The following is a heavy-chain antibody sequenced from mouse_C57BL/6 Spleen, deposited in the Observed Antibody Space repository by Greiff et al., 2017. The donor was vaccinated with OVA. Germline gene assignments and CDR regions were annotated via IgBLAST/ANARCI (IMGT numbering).Heavy chain of an antibody. CDR1: GFNINDDY. CDR3: TMAFICNPHYFDY. Sequence: VQLQQSGAELVRPGASVKLSCTASGFNINDDYMHWVKQRPGQGLEWIGWIDPANGDTEYASKFQGKATITADTSSNTAYLQLSSLTSEDTAFYYCTMAFICNPHYFDYWGQGTTLTVSS. CDR2: IDPANGDT. J-gene: IGHJ2*01. D-gene: IGHD1-1*01. V-gene: IGHV14-4*01.